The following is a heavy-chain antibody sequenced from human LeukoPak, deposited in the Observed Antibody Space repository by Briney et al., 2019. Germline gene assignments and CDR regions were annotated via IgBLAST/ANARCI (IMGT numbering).Heavy chain of an antibody. D-gene: IGHD5-18*01. CDR2: IYTSGST. J-gene: IGHJ4*02. CDR1: GGSISSGSYY. Sequence: SETLSLTCTVSGGSISSGSYYWSWIRQPAGKGLEWIGRIYTSGSTNYNPSLKSRVTISVDTSKNQFSLKLSSVTAADTAVYYCARGDTAMGEDYFDYWGQGTLVTVSS. V-gene: IGHV4-61*02. CDR3: ARGDTAMGEDYFDY.